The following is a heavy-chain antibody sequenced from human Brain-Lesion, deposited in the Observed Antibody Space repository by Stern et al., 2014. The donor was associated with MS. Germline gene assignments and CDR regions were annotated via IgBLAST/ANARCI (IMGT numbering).Heavy chain of an antibody. CDR2: LKEDGNEK. D-gene: IGHD3-3*01. J-gene: IGHJ6*02. CDR3: ARVYNTIYGIVTQRGSGMDV. Sequence: EVQLLESGGGLVQPGGSLTISCTAAGFTFGNYWMTWVRQAPGKGLEWGANLKEDGNEKNYVDSVKGRFTISRDNARNSLYLQMNSLRVEDTALYYCARVYNTIYGIVTQRGSGMDVWGQGTTVIVSS. V-gene: IGHV3-7*01. CDR1: GFTFGNYW.